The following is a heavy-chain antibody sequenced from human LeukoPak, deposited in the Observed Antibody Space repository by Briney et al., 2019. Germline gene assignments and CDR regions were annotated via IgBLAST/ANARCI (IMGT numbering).Heavy chain of an antibody. CDR2: IYYSGST. CDR1: GGSISSYY. CDR3: ARDGSEVAYYGWFDP. Sequence: PSETLSLTCTVSGGSISSYYWSWIRQPPGKGLEWIGYIYYSGSTNYNPSLKSRVTISVDTSKNQFSLKLSSVTAADTAVYYCARDGSEVAYYGWFDPWGQGTLVTVSS. D-gene: IGHD3-10*01. V-gene: IGHV4-59*12. J-gene: IGHJ5*02.